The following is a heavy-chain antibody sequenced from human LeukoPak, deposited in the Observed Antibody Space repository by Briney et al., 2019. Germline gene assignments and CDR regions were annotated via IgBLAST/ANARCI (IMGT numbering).Heavy chain of an antibody. Sequence: GESLKISCKGSGYSFTSYWIGWVRQMPGKGLEWMGIIYPGDSDARYSPSFQGQVTISADKSISTAYLQWSSLKASDTAMYYRARGVVVAATHPYNWFDPWGQGTLVTVSS. CDR2: IYPGDSDA. D-gene: IGHD2-15*01. V-gene: IGHV5-51*01. J-gene: IGHJ5*02. CDR1: GYSFTSYW. CDR3: ARGVVVAATHPYNWFDP.